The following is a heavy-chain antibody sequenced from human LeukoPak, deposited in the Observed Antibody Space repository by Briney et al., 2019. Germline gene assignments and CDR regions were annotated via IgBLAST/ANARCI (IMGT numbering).Heavy chain of an antibody. V-gene: IGHV4-59*01. CDR2: IYYSGST. CDR3: ARVKGYSSGWYPNWFDP. J-gene: IGHJ5*02. CDR1: GGSISSYY. Sequence: TSETLSLTCTVSGGSISSYYWSWIRQPPGKGLEWIGYIYYSGSTNYNPSLKSRVTISVDTSKNQFSLKLSSVTAADTAVYYCARVKGYSSGWYPNWFDPWGQGTLVTVSS. D-gene: IGHD6-19*01.